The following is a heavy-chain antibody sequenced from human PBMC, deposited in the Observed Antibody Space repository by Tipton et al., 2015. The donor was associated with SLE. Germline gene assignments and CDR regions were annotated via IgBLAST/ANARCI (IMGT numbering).Heavy chain of an antibody. D-gene: IGHD1-7*01. V-gene: IGHV3-48*02. J-gene: IGHJ4*02. Sequence: SLRLSCAASGFTFSSHAMNWVRQAPGKGLDWISYISTSSTTIYYADSVKGRFTISRDDAKNSLYLQMNSLRDDDTAIYYCARVDRNAYTWNYGTDYWGQGTLVTVSS. CDR3: ARVDRNAYTWNYGTDY. CDR2: ISTSSTTI. CDR1: GFTFSSHA.